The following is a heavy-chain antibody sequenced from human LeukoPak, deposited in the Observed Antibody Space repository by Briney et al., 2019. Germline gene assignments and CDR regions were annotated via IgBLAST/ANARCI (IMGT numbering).Heavy chain of an antibody. CDR2: INPNSGGT. Sequence: GASVKVSCKASGYTFTGYYMNWVRQAPGQGLEWMGWINPNSGGTNYAQKFQGRVTMTRDTSISTAYMELSRLRSDDTAVYYCARDPYYDSSGPRAGAFDIWGQGTMVTVSS. CDR3: ARDPYYDSSGPRAGAFDI. J-gene: IGHJ3*02. V-gene: IGHV1-2*02. D-gene: IGHD3-22*01. CDR1: GYTFTGYY.